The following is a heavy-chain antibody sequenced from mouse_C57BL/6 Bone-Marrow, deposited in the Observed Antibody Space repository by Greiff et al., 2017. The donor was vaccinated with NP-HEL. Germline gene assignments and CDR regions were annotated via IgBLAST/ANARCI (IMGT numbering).Heavy chain of an antibody. Sequence: VKLQQPGAELVMPGASVKLSCKASGYTFTSYWMHWVKQRPGQGLEWIGEIDPSDSYTNYNQKFKGKSTLTVDKSSSTAYMQLSSLTSEDSAVYYCAREGLTTVVATREYFDVWGTGTTVTVSS. J-gene: IGHJ1*03. CDR1: GYTFTSYW. CDR2: IDPSDSYT. V-gene: IGHV1-69*01. CDR3: AREGLTTVVATREYFDV. D-gene: IGHD1-1*01.